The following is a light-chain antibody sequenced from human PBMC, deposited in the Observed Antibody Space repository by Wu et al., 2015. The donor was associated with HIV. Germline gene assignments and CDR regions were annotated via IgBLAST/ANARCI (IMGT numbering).Light chain of an antibody. J-gene: IGKJ5*01. CDR3: QQYGSSLIT. V-gene: IGKV3-20*01. Sequence: EIVLTQSPGTLSLSQGEGATPSCRASQSFNSNYLAWYQQKPGQTPRLLIYDTSNRATGISDRFTGSGSGTDFTLTISRLEPEDFAVYYCQQYGSSLITFGQGTRLEIK. CDR2: DTS. CDR1: QSFNSNY.